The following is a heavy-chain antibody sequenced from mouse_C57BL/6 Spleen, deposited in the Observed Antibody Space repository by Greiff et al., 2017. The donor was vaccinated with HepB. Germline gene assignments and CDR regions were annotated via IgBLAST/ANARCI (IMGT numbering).Heavy chain of an antibody. Sequence: VQLQQPGAELVRPGTSVKLSCKASGYTFTSYWMHWVKQRPGQGLEWIGVIDPSDSYTNYNQKFKGKATLTVDTSSSTAYMQLSSLTSEDSAVYYCARGDYDVEAWFAYWGQGTLVTVSA. CDR1: GYTFTSYW. V-gene: IGHV1-59*01. J-gene: IGHJ3*01. CDR2: IDPSDSYT. D-gene: IGHD2-4*01. CDR3: ARGDYDVEAWFAY.